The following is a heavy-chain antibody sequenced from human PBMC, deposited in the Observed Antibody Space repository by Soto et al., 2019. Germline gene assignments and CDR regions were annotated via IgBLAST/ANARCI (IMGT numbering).Heavy chain of an antibody. Sequence: ASVKASCKASGGTFSSYAISWVRQAPGQGLEWMGGIIPIFGTANYAQKFQGRVTITADESTSTAYMELSSLRSGDTAVYYCARAHCSGGSCYSSYYYYGMDVWGQGTTVTVSS. CDR2: IIPIFGTA. D-gene: IGHD2-15*01. CDR1: GGTFSSYA. CDR3: ARAHCSGGSCYSSYYYYGMDV. J-gene: IGHJ6*02. V-gene: IGHV1-69*13.